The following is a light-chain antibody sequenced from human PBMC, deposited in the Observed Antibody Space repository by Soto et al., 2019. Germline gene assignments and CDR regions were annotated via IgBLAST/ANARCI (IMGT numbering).Light chain of an antibody. CDR1: SSDIGSYNL. CDR3: CSHVGRSTLL. CDR2: EGS. V-gene: IGLV2-23*01. J-gene: IGLJ3*02. Sequence: QSVLTQPPSVSGSPGQSITISCTGSSSDIGSYNLVSWYQQHPGKAPKLMIYEGSKRPSGVSNRFSGSKPGNTASLTISGLQAEDEADYYCCSHVGRSTLLFGGGTKLTVL.